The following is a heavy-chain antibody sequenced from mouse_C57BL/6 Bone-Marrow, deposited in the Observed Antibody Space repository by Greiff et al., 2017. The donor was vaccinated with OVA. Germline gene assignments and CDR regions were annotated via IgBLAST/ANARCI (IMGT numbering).Heavy chain of an antibody. CDR3: ARHDYAWFAY. CDR1: GYSITSGYY. CDR2: ISYDGSN. D-gene: IGHD2-4*01. V-gene: IGHV3-6*01. J-gene: IGHJ3*01. Sequence: EVQLQQSGPGLVKPSQSLSLTCSVTGYSITSGYYWNWIRQFPGNKLEWMGYISYDGSNNYNPSLKNRISITRDTSKNQFFLKLNSVTTEDTATYYCARHDYAWFAYWGQGTLVTVSA.